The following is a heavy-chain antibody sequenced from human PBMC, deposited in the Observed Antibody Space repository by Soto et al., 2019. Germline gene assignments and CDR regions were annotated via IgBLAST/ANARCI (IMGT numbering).Heavy chain of an antibody. CDR3: AKARHSTSWYGVEADF. V-gene: IGHV3-30*09. D-gene: IGHD6-13*01. CDR1: GFIFSDYA. CDR2: ISYGGDNK. Sequence: QVQLVESGGGVVQPGRSLRLSCAASGFIFSDYAMHWVRQAPGKGLEWVAVISYGGDNKYYADSVRGRFAISRDNLKNTLNLQMNSLNPEDTAVYHCAKARHSTSWYGVEADFWGQGTLGTVSS. J-gene: IGHJ4*02.